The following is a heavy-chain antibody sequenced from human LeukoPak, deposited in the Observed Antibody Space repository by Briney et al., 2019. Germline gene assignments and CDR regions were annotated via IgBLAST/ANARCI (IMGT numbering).Heavy chain of an antibody. CDR2: VYHSGIT. Sequence: PSETLSLTCSVSGGSISSFYWSWIRQIPGKGLECIGYVYHSGITSYNPSLKSRVTISVDTSENQFSLKVTSVTAADTAVYYCARGRVYFDYWGRGTLVTVSS. CDR3: ARGRVYFDY. CDR1: GGSISSFY. V-gene: IGHV4-59*08. J-gene: IGHJ4*02.